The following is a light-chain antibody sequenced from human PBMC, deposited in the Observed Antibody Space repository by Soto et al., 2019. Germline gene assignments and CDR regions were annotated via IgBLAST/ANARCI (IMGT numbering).Light chain of an antibody. J-gene: IGLJ1*01. CDR3: SSYRSSSIYV. V-gene: IGLV2-14*01. CDR2: EVT. CDR1: SSDIKY. Sequence: QSVLTQPASVSGSPGRSITISCTGTSSDIKYVSWYQQHPGKAPKVLIYEVTNRPSGVSNRFSGSKSGNTASLTISGLQAEDEADYYCSSYRSSSIYVFGTGTKVTVL.